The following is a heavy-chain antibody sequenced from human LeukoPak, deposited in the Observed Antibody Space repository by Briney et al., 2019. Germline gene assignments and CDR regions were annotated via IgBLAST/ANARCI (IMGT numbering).Heavy chain of an antibody. Sequence: GGSLRLSCTTSGFTSSRYSMNWVRQAPGKGLEWISYISSSSSNIQYADSVKGRFTISRDNARHSLYLQMNNLRAEDTAVYYCARSYDYWGQGTLVTVSS. CDR1: GFTSSRYS. CDR3: ARSYDY. V-gene: IGHV3-48*04. CDR2: ISSSSSNI. J-gene: IGHJ4*02.